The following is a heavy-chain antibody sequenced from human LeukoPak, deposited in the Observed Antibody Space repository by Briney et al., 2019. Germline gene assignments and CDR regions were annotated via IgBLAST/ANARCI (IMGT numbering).Heavy chain of an antibody. CDR1: GFTFSSYS. CDR2: ITASGTAM. Sequence: GGSLRLSCAASGFTFSSYSLNWVRQAPGKGLEWVSHITASGTAMFYADSVKGRFTISRDNAKNSLYLQMNSLRDEDTAVYYCASSGSYRFDYWGQGTLVTVSS. J-gene: IGHJ4*02. D-gene: IGHD1-26*01. CDR3: ASSGSYRFDY. V-gene: IGHV3-48*02.